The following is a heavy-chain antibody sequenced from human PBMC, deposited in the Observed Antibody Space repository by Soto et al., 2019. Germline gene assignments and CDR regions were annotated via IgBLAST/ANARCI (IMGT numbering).Heavy chain of an antibody. D-gene: IGHD3-9*01. V-gene: IGHV1-18*01. CDR2: ISAYNGNT. Sequence: ASVKVSCKASGYTFTNYGLTWMRQAPGQGPEWVGWISAYNGNTHYAQKLQGRVAMTTDTSTSTAYMELRSLSSDDTAVYYCARPQNDILTDSYTNYFDSWGQGTPVTVSS. J-gene: IGHJ4*02. CDR1: GYTFTNYG. CDR3: ARPQNDILTDSYTNYFDS.